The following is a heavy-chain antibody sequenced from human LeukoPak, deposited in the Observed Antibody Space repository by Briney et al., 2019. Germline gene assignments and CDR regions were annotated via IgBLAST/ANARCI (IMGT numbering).Heavy chain of an antibody. V-gene: IGHV1-24*01. J-gene: IGHJ3*01. CDR3: ARDPRYSDFHLGSGAFDL. Sequence: GASVKVSCKVSGYTLTELSMHWVRQAPGKGLEWMGGFDLEDGETIYAQKFQGRVTMTEDTSTDTAYMELSSLRSEDTAVYYCARDPRYSDFHLGSGAFDLWGQGTMVTVS. D-gene: IGHD5-12*01. CDR1: GYTLTELS. CDR2: FDLEDGET.